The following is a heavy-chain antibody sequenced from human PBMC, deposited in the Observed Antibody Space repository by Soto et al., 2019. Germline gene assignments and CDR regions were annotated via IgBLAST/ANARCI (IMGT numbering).Heavy chain of an antibody. CDR2: IYTSGST. CDR1: GGSISSYY. V-gene: IGHV4-4*07. Sequence: PSETLSLTCTVSGGSISSYYWSWIRQPAGKGLEWIGRIYTSGSTNYNPSLKSRVTMSVDTSKNQFSLKLSSVTAADTAVYYCAREALPLGPYDSSEGYEYWGQGTLVTVSS. J-gene: IGHJ4*02. CDR3: AREALPLGPYDSSEGYEY. D-gene: IGHD3-22*01.